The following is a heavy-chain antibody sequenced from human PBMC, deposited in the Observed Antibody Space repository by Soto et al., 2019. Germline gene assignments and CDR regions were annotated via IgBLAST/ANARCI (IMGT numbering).Heavy chain of an antibody. CDR2: IYYSGST. Sequence: SETLSLTCTVSGGSISSYYWSWIRQPPGKGLEWIGYIYYSGSTNYNPSLKSRVTISVDTSKNQFSLKLSSVTAADTAVYYCARRRQHGDIFXYWGQGTLVTVSS. CDR1: GGSISSYY. CDR3: ARRRQHGDIFXY. D-gene: IGHD4-17*01. J-gene: IGHJ4*02. V-gene: IGHV4-59*01.